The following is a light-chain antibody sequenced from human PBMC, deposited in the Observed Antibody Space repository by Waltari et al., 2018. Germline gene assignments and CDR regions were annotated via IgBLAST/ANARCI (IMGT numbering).Light chain of an antibody. CDR3: SSHAGSTAV. J-gene: IGLJ2*01. Sequence: QSVLTQPPSVSGSPGQSVTMSCTGTSSDIVSYHFVSWYQQHPGKAPKLVIYDVITRPSGVPDRFSGSKSGNTASLTVSGLQAEDEADYYCSSHAGSTAVFGGGTKLTVL. CDR2: DVI. V-gene: IGLV2-8*01. CDR1: SSDIVSYHF.